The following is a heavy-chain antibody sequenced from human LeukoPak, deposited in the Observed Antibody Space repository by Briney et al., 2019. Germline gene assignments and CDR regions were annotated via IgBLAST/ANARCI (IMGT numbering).Heavy chain of an antibody. D-gene: IGHD3-3*01. CDR2: ISYDGSNK. J-gene: IGHJ4*02. CDR3: ARDSTRVVIPYYFDY. V-gene: IGHV3-30-3*01. CDR1: GFTFSSYA. Sequence: GGSLRPSCAASGFTFSSYAMHWVRQAPGKGLEWVAVISYDGSNKYYADSVKGRFTISRDNSKNTLYLQMNSLRAEDTAVYYCARDSTRVVIPYYFDYWGQGTLVTVSS.